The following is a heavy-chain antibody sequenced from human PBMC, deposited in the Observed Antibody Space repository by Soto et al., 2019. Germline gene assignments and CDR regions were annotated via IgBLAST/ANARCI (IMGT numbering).Heavy chain of an antibody. CDR2: ISAYNGNT. Sequence: ASVKVSCKASGYSFTSYGISWVRQAPGQGLEWMGWISAYNGNTNYAQKLQGRVTMTTDTSTSTAYMELRSLRFDDTAVYYCARDTFSGYSGEADYWGQGTLVTVSS. D-gene: IGHD5-12*01. V-gene: IGHV1-18*01. CDR3: ARDTFSGYSGEADY. J-gene: IGHJ4*02. CDR1: GYSFTSYG.